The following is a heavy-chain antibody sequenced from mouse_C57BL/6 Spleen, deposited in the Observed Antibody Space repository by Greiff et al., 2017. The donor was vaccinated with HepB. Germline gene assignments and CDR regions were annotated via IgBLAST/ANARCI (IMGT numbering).Heavy chain of an antibody. J-gene: IGHJ4*01. CDR1: GYTFTSYW. D-gene: IGHD2-1*01. CDR2: IDPSDSYT. Sequence: QVQLKQPGAELVMPGASVKLSCKASGYTFTSYWMHWVKQRPGQGLEWIGEIDPSDSYTNYNQKFKGKSTLTVDKSSSTAYMQLSSLTSEDSAVYYCARGRFYYGNCYAMDYWGQGTSVTVSP. CDR3: ARGRFYYGNCYAMDY. V-gene: IGHV1-69*01.